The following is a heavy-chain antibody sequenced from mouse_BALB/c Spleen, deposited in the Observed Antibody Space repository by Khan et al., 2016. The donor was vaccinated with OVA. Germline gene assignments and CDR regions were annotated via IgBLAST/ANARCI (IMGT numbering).Heavy chain of an antibody. D-gene: IGHD1-2*01. CDR2: IFPNTGDT. CDR3: ARSGYGSFAY. CDR1: GYTFTDYS. Sequence: EVELVESGPEVVKPGASVKMSCRASGYTFTDYSLDWVQQSHGKSLEWIGYIFPNTGDTVYNQKFKTKATLTVNISSSTAHMELRSLTSEESAVYYCARSGYGSFAYWGQGTLVTVSA. V-gene: IGHV1S29*02. J-gene: IGHJ3*01.